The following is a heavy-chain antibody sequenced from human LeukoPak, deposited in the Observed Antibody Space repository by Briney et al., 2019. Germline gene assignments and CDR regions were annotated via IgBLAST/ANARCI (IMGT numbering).Heavy chain of an antibody. V-gene: IGHV4-59*01. CDR3: ARSDYHNSGSHTVFDAFDI. Sequence: SETLSLTCTVSGGSISRYYWSWIRRPPGKGLEWIGYIDDSGNTNYSPSLRSQVTISVDKSKNQFSLKLSFVTAADTAMYYCARSDYHNSGSHTVFDAFDIWGQGTRVTVSS. CDR1: GGSISRYY. D-gene: IGHD3-10*01. CDR2: IDDSGNT. J-gene: IGHJ3*02.